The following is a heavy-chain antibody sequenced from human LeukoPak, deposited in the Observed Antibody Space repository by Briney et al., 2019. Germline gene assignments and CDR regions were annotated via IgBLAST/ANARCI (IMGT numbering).Heavy chain of an antibody. J-gene: IGHJ4*02. Sequence: SETLSLTRAVYGGALSGFYWSWIRQPPGPGLGGIGGFNHFGSTNYNPSLKGRVTISVDTSENQFSLRVTSVPAADTAFYYCARGNRRLGYYGSGSRLPFASWGQGTLFTVSS. CDR2: FNHFGST. D-gene: IGHD3-10*01. V-gene: IGHV4-34*01. CDR1: GGALSGFY. CDR3: ARGNRRLGYYGSGSRLPFAS.